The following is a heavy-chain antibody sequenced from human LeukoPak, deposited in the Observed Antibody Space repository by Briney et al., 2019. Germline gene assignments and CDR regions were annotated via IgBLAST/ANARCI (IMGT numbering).Heavy chain of an antibody. V-gene: IGHV4-34*01. D-gene: IGHD3-22*01. Sequence: PSETLSLTCAVYGGSFSGYYWSWIRQPPGKGLEWIGEINHSGSTSYNPSLKSRVTISVDTSKNQFSLKLSSVTAADTAVYYCAIYYYDSSGYYLFDYWGQGTLVTVSS. CDR2: INHSGST. CDR3: AIYYYDSSGYYLFDY. J-gene: IGHJ4*02. CDR1: GGSFSGYY.